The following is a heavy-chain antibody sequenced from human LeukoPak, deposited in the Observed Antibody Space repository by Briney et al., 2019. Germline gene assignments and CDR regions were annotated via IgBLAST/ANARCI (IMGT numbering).Heavy chain of an antibody. V-gene: IGHV4-39*01. CDR3: ARSRGWLQSHPLGY. Sequence: PSETLSLTCTVSGVSISSSNSYWGWIRQPPGKGLEWIGSIYYSGNTYYNASLKSQVSISIDTSKNQFSLRLTSVTAADTAVYYCARSRGWLQSHPLGYWGQGTLVTVSS. CDR1: GVSISSSNSY. CDR2: IYYSGNT. D-gene: IGHD5-24*01. J-gene: IGHJ4*02.